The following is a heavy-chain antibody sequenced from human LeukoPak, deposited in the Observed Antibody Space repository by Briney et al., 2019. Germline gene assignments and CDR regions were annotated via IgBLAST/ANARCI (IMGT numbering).Heavy chain of an antibody. CDR3: ARDRGGIQLWQTGAFDI. V-gene: IGHV3-21*01. J-gene: IGHJ3*02. CDR1: GFTFSSYS. CDR2: ISSSSSYI. Sequence: GGSLRLSCAASGFTFSSYSMNWVRQAPGKGLEWVSSISSSSSYIYYADSVKGRFTISRDNAKNSLYLQMNSLRAEDTAVYYCARDRGGIQLWQTGAFDIWGQGTMVTVSS. D-gene: IGHD5-18*01.